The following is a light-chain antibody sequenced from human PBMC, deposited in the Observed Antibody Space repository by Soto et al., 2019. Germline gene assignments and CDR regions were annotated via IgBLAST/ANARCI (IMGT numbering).Light chain of an antibody. J-gene: IGKJ2*01. CDR3: QQYGGSPYT. CDR2: GAS. V-gene: IGKV3-20*01. CDR1: QSVTSSY. Sequence: EIVLTQSPGTLSLSPGERATLSCRASQSVTSSYLAWYLQKPGQAPRLLIYGASSRATGIPDRFSGSGSGTDFTLTISRLEPEDFAVYYCQQYGGSPYTFGQGTKLE.